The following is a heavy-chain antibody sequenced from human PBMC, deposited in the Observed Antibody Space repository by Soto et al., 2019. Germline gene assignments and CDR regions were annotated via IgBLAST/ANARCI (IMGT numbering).Heavy chain of an antibody. D-gene: IGHD6-13*01. J-gene: IGHJ6*02. CDR3: ARGITGIAAAGAYYYYGMDV. V-gene: IGHV1-18*01. CDR2: ISAYNGNT. CDR1: GYTFTSYG. Sequence: ASVKVSCKASGYTFTSYGISWVRQAPGQALEWMGWISAYNGNTNYAQKLQGRVTMTTDTSTSTAYMELRSLRSDDTAVYYCARGITGIAAAGAYYYYGMDVWGQGTTVTVSS.